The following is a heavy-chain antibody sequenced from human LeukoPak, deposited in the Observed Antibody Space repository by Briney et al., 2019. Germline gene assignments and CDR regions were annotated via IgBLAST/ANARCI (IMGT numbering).Heavy chain of an antibody. CDR2: IYYSGST. CDR3: ASHSSGWPLFDY. Sequence: PSETLSLTCTVSGGSISRYYWSWIRQPPGKGLEWIGYIYYSGSTNYNPSLKSRVTISVDTSKNQFSLKLRSVTAADTAVYFCASHSSGWPLFDYWGQGTLVTVSS. V-gene: IGHV4-59*01. J-gene: IGHJ4*02. D-gene: IGHD6-19*01. CDR1: GGSISRYY.